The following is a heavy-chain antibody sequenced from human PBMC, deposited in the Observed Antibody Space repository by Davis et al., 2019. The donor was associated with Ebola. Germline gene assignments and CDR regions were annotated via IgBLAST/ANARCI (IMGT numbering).Heavy chain of an antibody. CDR3: ARREAASIDY. D-gene: IGHD6-25*01. J-gene: IGHJ4*02. V-gene: IGHV3-74*01. Sequence: HTGGSLRLSCAASGFIFSDYWMNWVRHTPGKGLVWVSRITNDGTRTSYADSVQGRFTISRDNAKNTLFLQLNSLGVEDTAIYYCARREAASIDYWGQGTLVTVSS. CDR1: GFIFSDYW. CDR2: ITNDGTRT.